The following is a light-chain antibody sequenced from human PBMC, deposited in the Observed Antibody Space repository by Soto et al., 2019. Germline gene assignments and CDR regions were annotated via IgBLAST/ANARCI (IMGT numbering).Light chain of an antibody. CDR1: SSDVGSYNR. CDR3: RSYTSSSTLV. J-gene: IGLJ2*01. Sequence: SALTQPPSVSGSPGQSVTISCTGTSSDVGSYNRVSWYQQPPGTAPKLMIYEVSNPPSGVPYRFSVSNSGNTASLTISGLQAEDEADYYCRSYTSSSTLVFGGGTKLTVL. CDR2: EVS. V-gene: IGLV2-18*02.